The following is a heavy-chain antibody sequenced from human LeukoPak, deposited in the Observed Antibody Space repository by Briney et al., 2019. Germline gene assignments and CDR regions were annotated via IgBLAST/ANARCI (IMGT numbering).Heavy chain of an antibody. Sequence: GGSMRLSCAASGFTFSSYWMSWVRQAPGKGLEWVANIKKGGSEKYYVDSVKGRFTISRDNAKNSLYLQMNSLRAEDTAVYYCASLRMATTYFDYWGQGTLVTVSS. CDR3: ASLRMATTYFDY. V-gene: IGHV3-7*01. CDR2: IKKGGSEK. D-gene: IGHD5-24*01. J-gene: IGHJ4*02. CDR1: GFTFSSYW.